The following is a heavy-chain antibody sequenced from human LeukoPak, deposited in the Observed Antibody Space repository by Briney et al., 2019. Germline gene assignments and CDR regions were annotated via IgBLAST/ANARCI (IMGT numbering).Heavy chain of an antibody. CDR1: GYTFTSYG. Sequence: VASAKVSCKASGYTFTSYGISWVRQAPRQRRECMGWISAYNGNTNYAQKLQGRVTMTTDTSTSTAYMELRSLRSDDTAVYYCARTRRTTPYNWFGPWGQGTLVTVSS. J-gene: IGHJ5*02. V-gene: IGHV1-18*01. CDR3: ARTRRTTPYNWFGP. D-gene: IGHD1-14*01. CDR2: ISAYNGNT.